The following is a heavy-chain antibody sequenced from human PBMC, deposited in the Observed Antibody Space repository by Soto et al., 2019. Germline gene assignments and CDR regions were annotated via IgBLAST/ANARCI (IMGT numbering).Heavy chain of an antibody. CDR3: VRDGTKTLRDWFDP. D-gene: IGHD1-1*01. Sequence: PSETLSLTCTVSGASISGFYWSWVRKSAGKGLEWIGRIYATGTTDYNPSLKSRVMMSVDTSKKQFSLKLRSVTAADTAVYYCVRDGTKTLRDWFDPWGQGISVTVSS. V-gene: IGHV4-4*07. CDR1: GASISGFY. CDR2: IYATGTT. J-gene: IGHJ5*02.